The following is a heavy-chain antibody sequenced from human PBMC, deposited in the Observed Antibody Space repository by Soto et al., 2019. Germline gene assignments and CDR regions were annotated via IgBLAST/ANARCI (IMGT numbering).Heavy chain of an antibody. J-gene: IGHJ5*02. CDR3: ARDLFNLWGSQSGSGWFDP. CDR2: IYYSGST. V-gene: IGHV4-31*03. D-gene: IGHD3-16*01. CDR1: GGSISSGGYY. Sequence: QVQLQESGPGLVKPSQTLSLTCTVSGGSISSGGYYWSWIRQHPGKGLEWIGYIYYSGSTYYNPSRKSRVTISVDTSKNQFSLKLSSVTAADTAVYYCARDLFNLWGSQSGSGWFDPWGQGTLVTVSS.